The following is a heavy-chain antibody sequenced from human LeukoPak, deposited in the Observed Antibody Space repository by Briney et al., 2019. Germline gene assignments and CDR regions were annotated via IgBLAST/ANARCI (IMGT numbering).Heavy chain of an antibody. Sequence: GGSLRLSCAASGFTFTHFWMSWIRQAPGKGLEWVSYISSSGSTIYYADSVKGRFTISRDNAKNSLYLQMNSLRAEDTAVYYCARTGYSYGEQVDYWGQGTLVTVSS. CDR3: ARTGYSYGEQVDY. D-gene: IGHD5-18*01. CDR1: GFTFTHFW. V-gene: IGHV3-11*01. J-gene: IGHJ4*02. CDR2: ISSSGSTI.